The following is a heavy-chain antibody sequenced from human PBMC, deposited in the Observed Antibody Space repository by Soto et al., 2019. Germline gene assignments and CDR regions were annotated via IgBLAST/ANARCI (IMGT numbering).Heavy chain of an antibody. CDR1: GYTFTSYY. J-gene: IGHJ4*02. V-gene: IGHV1-46*01. CDR3: ARSPIRLIVVVPAAPLYYFDY. D-gene: IGHD2-2*01. Sequence: ASVKVSCKASGYTFTSYYMHWVRQAPGQGLEWMGIINPSGGSTSYAQKFQGRVTMTRDTSTSTVYMELSSLRSEDTAVYYCARSPIRLIVVVPAAPLYYFDYWGQGTLVTVSS. CDR2: INPSGGST.